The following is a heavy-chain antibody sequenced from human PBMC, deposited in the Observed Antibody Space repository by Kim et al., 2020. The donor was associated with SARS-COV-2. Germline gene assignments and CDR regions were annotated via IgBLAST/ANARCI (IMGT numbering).Heavy chain of an antibody. Sequence: GGSLRLSCAASGFTFSSYGMHWVRQAPGKGLEWVAVISYDGSNKYYADSVKGRFTISRDNSKNTLYLQMNSLRAEDTAVYYCAKDPGGSGSYYAAHYGM. CDR2: ISYDGSNK. V-gene: IGHV3-30*18. CDR3: AKDPGGSGSYYAAHYGM. J-gene: IGHJ6*01. D-gene: IGHD3-10*01. CDR1: GFTFSSYG.